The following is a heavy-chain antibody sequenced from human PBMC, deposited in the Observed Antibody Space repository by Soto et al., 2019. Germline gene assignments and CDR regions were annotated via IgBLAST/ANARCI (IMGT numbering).Heavy chain of an antibody. CDR3: ARGEPHHYFDY. V-gene: IGHV3-66*01. Sequence: EVQLVESGGGLVQPGGSLRLSCAASGFTVSTNYMNWVRQAPGKGLEWVSVIYSGGSTYYADSVKGRFTISRDNSKNTLFLQMNSLRVEDTAVYYCARGEPHHYFDYWGKGTLVTVSS. CDR1: GFTVSTNY. CDR2: IYSGGST. D-gene: IGHD3-16*01. J-gene: IGHJ4*02.